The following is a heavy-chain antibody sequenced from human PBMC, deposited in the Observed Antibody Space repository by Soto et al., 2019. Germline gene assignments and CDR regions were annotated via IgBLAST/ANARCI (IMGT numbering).Heavy chain of an antibody. CDR2: ISSSSSYI. CDR1: GFTFSSYS. CDR3: ARDKGHGDYVDY. J-gene: IGHJ4*02. V-gene: IGHV3-21*01. D-gene: IGHD4-17*01. Sequence: EVQLVESGGGLVKPGGSLRLSCAASGFTFSSYSMNWVRQAPGKGLEWVSSISSSSSYIYYADSVKGRFTISRDNAKNSLYQQMNSLRAEDTAVYYCARDKGHGDYVDYWGQGTLVTVSS.